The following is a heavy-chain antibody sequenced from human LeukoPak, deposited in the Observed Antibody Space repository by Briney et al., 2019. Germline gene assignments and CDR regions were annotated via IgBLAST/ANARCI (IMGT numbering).Heavy chain of an antibody. Sequence: GGSLRLSCTASGITLRIYAMSWVRQAPGKGLEWVSAISGSGVRTYHADSVKGRFTVSRDISKNTLFLQMNSLRAEDTAVYYCAKLLRGVVVPYFDYWGQGTLVTVSS. V-gene: IGHV3-23*01. D-gene: IGHD3-10*01. CDR3: AKLLRGVVVPYFDY. J-gene: IGHJ4*02. CDR2: ISGSGVRT. CDR1: GITLRIYA.